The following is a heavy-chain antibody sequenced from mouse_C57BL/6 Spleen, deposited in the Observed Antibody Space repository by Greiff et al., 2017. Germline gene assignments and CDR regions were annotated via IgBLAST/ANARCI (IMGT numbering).Heavy chain of an antibody. CDR1: GYSITSGYY. CDR2: ISYDGSN. V-gene: IGHV3-6*01. D-gene: IGHD6-5*01. Sequence: EVQRVESGPGLVKPSQSLSLTCSVTGYSITSGYYWNWIRQFPGNKLEWMGYISYDGSNNYNPSLKNRISITRYTSKNQFFLKLNSVTTEDTATYYCARPYDYYAMDYWGQGTSVTVSS. CDR3: ARPYDYYAMDY. J-gene: IGHJ4*01.